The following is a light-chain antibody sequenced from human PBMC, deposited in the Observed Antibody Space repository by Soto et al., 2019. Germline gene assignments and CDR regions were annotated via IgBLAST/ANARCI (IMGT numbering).Light chain of an antibody. Sequence: EVVMTQSPATLSVSPGERATLSCRASQTVGSKLAWYQQKPGRAPRLLIYGASTRATGIPARFSGSGSGTEFTLTISSLQSEDFAVYYCQQCNNGPQTFGQGTKVDNK. V-gene: IGKV3-15*01. J-gene: IGKJ1*01. CDR3: QQCNNGPQT. CDR1: QTVGSK. CDR2: GAS.